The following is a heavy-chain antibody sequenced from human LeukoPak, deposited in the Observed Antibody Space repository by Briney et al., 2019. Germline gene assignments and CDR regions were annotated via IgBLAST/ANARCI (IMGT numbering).Heavy chain of an antibody. CDR1: GFTFSSYS. Sequence: GGSLRLSCAASGFTFSSYSMNWVRQAPGKGLGWVSSISSSGSYIYYADSVRGRFTISRDNARNSLYLQMNSLRAEDTAVYYCAREPPDAFDIWGQGTMVTVSS. CDR3: AREPPDAFDI. J-gene: IGHJ3*02. V-gene: IGHV3-21*06. CDR2: ISSSGSYI.